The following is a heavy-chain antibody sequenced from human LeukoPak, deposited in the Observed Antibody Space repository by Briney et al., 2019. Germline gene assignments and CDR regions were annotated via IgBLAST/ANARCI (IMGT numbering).Heavy chain of an antibody. D-gene: IGHD3-10*01. CDR3: ARPQSYYGSGSPIDY. J-gene: IGHJ4*02. CDR1: GFTFSSYG. V-gene: IGHV3-33*01. Sequence: GGSLRLSCAASGFTFSSYGMHWVRQAPGKGLEWVAVIWYDGSNKYYADSVKGRFTISRDNSKNTLYLQMNSLRAEDTAVYYCARPQSYYGSGSPIDYWGQGTLVTVSS. CDR2: IWYDGSNK.